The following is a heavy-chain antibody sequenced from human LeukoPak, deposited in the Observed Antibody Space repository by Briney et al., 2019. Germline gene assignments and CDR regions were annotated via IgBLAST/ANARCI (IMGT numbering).Heavy chain of an antibody. Sequence: GGSLRLSCAVSGFTISSYAMHWVRQAPGKGLDWVTFIRDDGSKNYYADSVRGRFTISRDNSKNTLYLQMNSLRAEDTAVYYCARGRSSGWYVRNDYWGQGTLVTVSS. V-gene: IGHV3-30*02. D-gene: IGHD6-19*01. J-gene: IGHJ4*02. CDR3: ARGRSSGWYVRNDY. CDR2: IRDDGSKN. CDR1: GFTISSYA.